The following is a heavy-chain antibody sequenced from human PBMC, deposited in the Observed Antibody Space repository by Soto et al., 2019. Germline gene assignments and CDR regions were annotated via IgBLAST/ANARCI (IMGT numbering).Heavy chain of an antibody. V-gene: IGHV1-24*01. D-gene: IGHD2-15*01. J-gene: IGHJ4*01. CDR3: ATWILPGGNPWLPFDE. CDR2: FDPEDGET. Sequence: ASVKVSCKVSGYTLTELSIHWVRQAPGKGLEWMGGFDPEDGETIYAQKFQGRVTMTEDTSTDTAYIEVSSLRSEDTAVYFCATWILPGGNPWLPFDEWGQGTLVTVSS. CDR1: GYTLTELS.